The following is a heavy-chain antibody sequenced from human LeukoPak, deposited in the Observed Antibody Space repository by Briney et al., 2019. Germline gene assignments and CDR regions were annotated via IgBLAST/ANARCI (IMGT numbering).Heavy chain of an antibody. CDR1: GGSFSGYY. D-gene: IGHD5-24*01. CDR2: INHSGST. Sequence: SETLSLTCAVYGGSFSGYYWSWIRQPPGKRLEWIGEINHSGSTNYNPSLKSRVTISVDTSKNQFSLKLSSVTAADTAVYYCARGPQRWLHTSSWFDPWGQGTLVTVSS. J-gene: IGHJ5*02. CDR3: ARGPQRWLHTSSWFDP. V-gene: IGHV4-34*01.